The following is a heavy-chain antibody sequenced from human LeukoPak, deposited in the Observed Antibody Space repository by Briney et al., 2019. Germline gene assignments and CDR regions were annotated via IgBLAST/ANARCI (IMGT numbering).Heavy chain of an antibody. CDR3: ASYSGSYWTGYYYYYMDV. J-gene: IGHJ6*03. Sequence: SETLSLTCTVSGGSISSYYWSWIRQPPGKGLEWIGYIYYSGSTNYNPSLKSRVTISVDTSKNQFSLKLSSVTAADTAVYYCASYSGSYWTGYYYYYMDVWGKGATVTVSS. CDR1: GGSISSYY. CDR2: IYYSGST. D-gene: IGHD1-26*01. V-gene: IGHV4-59*01.